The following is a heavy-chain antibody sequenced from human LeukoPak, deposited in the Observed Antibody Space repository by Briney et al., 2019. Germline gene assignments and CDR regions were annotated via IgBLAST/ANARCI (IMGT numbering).Heavy chain of an antibody. CDR3: ARDGIVTAYCGGDCPDIYYMDV. Sequence: GGSLRLSCAASGFTFSSYAMHWVRQAPGKGLEWVAVISYDGSNKYYADSVKGRFTISRDNAKNSLYLQMNSLRAEDTAVYYCARDGIVTAYCGGDCPDIYYMDVWGKGTTVTVSS. CDR1: GFTFSSYA. CDR2: ISYDGSNK. D-gene: IGHD2-21*02. V-gene: IGHV3-30*04. J-gene: IGHJ6*03.